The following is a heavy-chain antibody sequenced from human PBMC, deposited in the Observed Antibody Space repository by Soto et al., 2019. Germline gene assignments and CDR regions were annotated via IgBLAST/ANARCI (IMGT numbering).Heavy chain of an antibody. D-gene: IGHD6-19*01. CDR1: GGSISGSY. CDR3: ARSVAVPGAHIDY. Sequence: SETLSLTCSVSGGSISGSYWSWIRQSPGKGLEWLGYVYYTGSTNYSPSLRGRVSISVDTSKNEFSLRLSSVTAADTAVYFCARSVAVPGAHIDYWGQGTQVTVSS. J-gene: IGHJ4*02. V-gene: IGHV4-59*01. CDR2: VYYTGST.